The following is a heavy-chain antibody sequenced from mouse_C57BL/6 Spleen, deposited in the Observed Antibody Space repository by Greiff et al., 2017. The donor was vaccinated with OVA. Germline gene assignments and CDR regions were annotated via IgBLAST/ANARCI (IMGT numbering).Heavy chain of an antibody. CDR3: ARGEIQYYFDY. Sequence: QVQLQQPGAELVRPGTSVKLSCKASGYTFTSYWMHWVKQRPGQGLEWIGVIDPSDSYTNYNQKFKGKATLTVDTSSSTAYMQLSSLTSEDSAVYYCARGEIQYYFDYWGQGTTLTVSS. V-gene: IGHV1-59*01. CDR1: GYTFTSYW. J-gene: IGHJ2*01. CDR2: IDPSDSYT.